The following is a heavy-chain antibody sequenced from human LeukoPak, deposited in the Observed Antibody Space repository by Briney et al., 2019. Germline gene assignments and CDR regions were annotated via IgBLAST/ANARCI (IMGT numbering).Heavy chain of an antibody. D-gene: IGHD3-10*01. CDR1: GGSFSGYY. V-gene: IGHV4-34*01. CDR2: INHSGST. CDR3: ARGRFAVRGVSFDY. Sequence: SETLSLTCAVYGGSFSGYYWSWIRQPPGKGLEWIGEINHSGSTNYNPSLKSRVTISVDTSKDQFSLKLSSVTAADTAVYYCARGRFAVRGVSFDYWGQGTLVTVSS. J-gene: IGHJ4*02.